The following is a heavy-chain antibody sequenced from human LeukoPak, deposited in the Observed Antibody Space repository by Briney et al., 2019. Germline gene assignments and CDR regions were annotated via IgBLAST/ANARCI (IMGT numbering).Heavy chain of an antibody. V-gene: IGHV3-7*01. J-gene: IGHJ4*02. CDR1: GFTFSSYW. CDR3: ATISGNFDYFDY. Sequence: GGSLRLSCAASGFTFSSYWMSWVRQAPGTGLEWVANIKQDGSEDFYVDSVRGRFTISRDNAKNSLYLQMNSLRAEDTAVYYCATISGNFDYFDYWGQGTLVTVSS. CDR2: IKQDGSED. D-gene: IGHD1-26*01.